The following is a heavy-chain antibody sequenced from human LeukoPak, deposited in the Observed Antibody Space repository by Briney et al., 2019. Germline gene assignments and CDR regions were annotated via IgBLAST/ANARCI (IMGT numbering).Heavy chain of an antibody. CDR1: GYTFTGYY. CDR2: INPNSGGT. CDR3: ARVKRQRGYSYGPVGDAFDI. V-gene: IGHV1-2*02. D-gene: IGHD5-18*01. Sequence: ASVKVSCKASGYTFTGYYMHWVRQAPGQGLEWMGWINPNSGGTNYAQKSQGRVTMTRDTSISTAYMELSRLRSDDTAVYYCARVKRQRGYSYGPVGDAFDIWGQGTMVTVSS. J-gene: IGHJ3*02.